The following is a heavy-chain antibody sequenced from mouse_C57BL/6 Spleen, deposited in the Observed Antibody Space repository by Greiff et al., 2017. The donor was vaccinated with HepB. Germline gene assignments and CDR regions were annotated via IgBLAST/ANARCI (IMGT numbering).Heavy chain of an antibody. J-gene: IGHJ3*01. CDR3: ARKEAYDYDWFAY. V-gene: IGHV5-17*01. Sequence: EVQLVESGGGLVKPGGSLKLSCAASGFTFSDYGMHWVRQAPEKGLEWVAYISSGSSTIYYADTVKGRFTISRDNAKNTLFLQMISLRSEDTAMYYCARKEAYDYDWFAYWGQGTLVTVSA. CDR2: ISSGSSTI. D-gene: IGHD2-4*01. CDR1: GFTFSDYG.